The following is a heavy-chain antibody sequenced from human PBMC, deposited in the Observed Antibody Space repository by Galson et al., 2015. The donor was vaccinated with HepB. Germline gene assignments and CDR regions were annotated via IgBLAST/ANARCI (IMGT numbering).Heavy chain of an antibody. CDR3: ARDQNDIVVVPAAISYDAFDI. CDR2: ISAYNGNT. Sequence: SVKVSCKASGYTFTSYGISWVRQAPGQGLEWMGWISAYNGNTNYAQKLQGRVTMTTDTSTSTAYMELRSLRSDDTAVYYCARDQNDIVVVPAAISYDAFDIWGQGTMVTVSS. CDR1: GYTFTSYG. D-gene: IGHD2-2*01. J-gene: IGHJ3*02. V-gene: IGHV1-18*01.